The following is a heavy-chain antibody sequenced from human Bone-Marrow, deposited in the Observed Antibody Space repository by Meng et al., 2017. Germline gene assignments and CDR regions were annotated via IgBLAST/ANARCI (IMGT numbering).Heavy chain of an antibody. CDR1: GYNFPDYW. Sequence: VQLVQSGAEGKKPGASVKVSCKPSGYNFPDYWLHWVRRAPGQGLEWMGWISAYKGNTNYVQKFQGRVTMTTDTSTSTAYMELRSLRSDDTAVYYCARDEDISAAGKLFGDYWGQGTLVTVSS. CDR3: ARDEDISAAGKLFGDY. D-gene: IGHD6-13*01. V-gene: IGHV1-18*04. J-gene: IGHJ4*02. CDR2: ISAYKGNT.